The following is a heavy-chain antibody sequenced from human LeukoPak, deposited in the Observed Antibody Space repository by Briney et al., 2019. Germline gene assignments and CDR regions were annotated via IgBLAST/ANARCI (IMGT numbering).Heavy chain of an antibody. J-gene: IGHJ4*02. CDR2: IYHSGST. CDR1: GGSISSGGYS. D-gene: IGHD6-13*01. V-gene: IGHV4-30-2*01. CDR3: AKDPYLGIAAAIGPFDY. Sequence: SETLSLTCAVSGGSISSGGYSWSWIRQPPGKGLEWIGYIYHSGSTYYNPSLKSRVTISVDRSKNQFSLKLSSVTAADTAVYYCAKDPYLGIAAAIGPFDYWGQGTLVTVSS.